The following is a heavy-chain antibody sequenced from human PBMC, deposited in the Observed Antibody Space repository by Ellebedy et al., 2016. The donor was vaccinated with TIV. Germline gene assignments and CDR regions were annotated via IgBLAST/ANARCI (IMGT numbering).Heavy chain of an antibody. V-gene: IGHV1-24*01. CDR3: ATALLKKPRGVIVKFWFDP. Sequence: AASVKVSCKVSGYTLTELSMHWARQAPGKGLEWMGGFDPENGETIYAQKFQGRVTMTEDTSTDTAYMELSSLRSEDTAVYYCATALLKKPRGVIVKFWFDPWGQGTLVTVSS. CDR1: GYTLTELS. J-gene: IGHJ5*02. CDR2: FDPENGET. D-gene: IGHD3-16*02.